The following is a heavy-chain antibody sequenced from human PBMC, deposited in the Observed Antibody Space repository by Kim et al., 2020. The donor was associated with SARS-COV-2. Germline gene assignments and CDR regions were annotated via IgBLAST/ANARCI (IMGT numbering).Heavy chain of an antibody. V-gene: IGHV4-34*01. CDR1: GGSFSGYY. CDR3: ARARGGDSSGYYYDY. D-gene: IGHD3-22*01. CDR2: INHSGST. Sequence: SETLSLTCAVYGGSFSGYYWSWIRQPPGKGLEWIGEINHSGSTNYNPSLKSRVTISVDTSKNQFSLKLSSVTAADTAVYYCARARGGDSSGYYYDYWGQGTLVTVSS. J-gene: IGHJ4*02.